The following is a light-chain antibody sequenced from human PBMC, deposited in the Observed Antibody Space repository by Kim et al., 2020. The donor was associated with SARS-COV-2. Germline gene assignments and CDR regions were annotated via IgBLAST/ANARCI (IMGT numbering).Light chain of an antibody. CDR2: GKN. J-gene: IGLJ2*01. CDR3: NSRDSSGNHRGV. CDR1: SLRSYY. V-gene: IGLV3-19*01. Sequence: SSELTQDPAVSVALGQTVRITCRGDSLRSYYASWYQQKPGQAPVLVIYGKNNRPSGIPDRFSGSSSGNTASLTITGAQAEDEADYYCNSRDSSGNHRGVF.